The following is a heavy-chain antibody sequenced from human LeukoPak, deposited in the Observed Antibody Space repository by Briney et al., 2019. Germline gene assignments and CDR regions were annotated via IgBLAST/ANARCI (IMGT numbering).Heavy chain of an antibody. CDR1: GFTVSSDY. CDR2: IYSGGST. V-gene: IGHV3-53*01. Sequence: GGSLRLSCAASGFTVSSDYMSWVRQAPGKGLEWVSVIYSGGSTYYADSVKGRFTISRDNSKNTLYLQMNSLRAEDTAVYYCARVSSNSVTTFFDYWGQGTLVTVSS. J-gene: IGHJ4*02. CDR3: ARVSSNSVTTFFDY. D-gene: IGHD4-17*01.